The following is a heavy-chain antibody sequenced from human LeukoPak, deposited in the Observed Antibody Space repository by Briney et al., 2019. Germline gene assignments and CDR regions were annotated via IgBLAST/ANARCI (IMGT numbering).Heavy chain of an antibody. V-gene: IGHV3-74*01. CDR3: AIGGDVLVRYFDWSY. J-gene: IGHJ4*02. D-gene: IGHD3-9*01. CDR1: GFTFSSYW. CDR2: INSDGSST. Sequence: AGGSLRLSCAASGFTFSSYWMHWVRQAPGKGLVWVSRINSDGSSTSYADSVKGRFTISRDNSKNTLYLQMNSLRAEDTAVYYCAIGGDVLVRYFDWSYWGQGTLVTVSS.